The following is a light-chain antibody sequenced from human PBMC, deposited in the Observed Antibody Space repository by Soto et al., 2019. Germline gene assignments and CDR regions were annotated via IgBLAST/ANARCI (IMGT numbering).Light chain of an antibody. CDR3: QQVKTYPRT. CDR1: QSIDRW. CDR2: HAS. J-gene: IGKJ4*01. V-gene: IGKV1-5*01. Sequence: IQMTQSPSTLPASVGDRVTITCRARQSIDRWLAWYQQRPGKAPKILIYHASSLETGVPSRFSGRKSGTQFTLTIDSLQPEDFATYYCQQVKTYPRTFGGGTKVDIK.